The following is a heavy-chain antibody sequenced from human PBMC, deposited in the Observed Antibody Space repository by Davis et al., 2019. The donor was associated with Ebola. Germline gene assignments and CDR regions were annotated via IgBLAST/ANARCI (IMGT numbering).Heavy chain of an antibody. Sequence: SLKISCKGSGYSFTSYWIGWVRQAPGKGLEWVSGISWNSGSIGYADSVKGRFTISRDNAKNSLYLQMNSLRAEDTALYYCAKDSSTNYYYYYGMDVWGQGTTVTVSS. V-gene: IGHV3-9*01. CDR1: GYSFTSYW. D-gene: IGHD2-2*01. J-gene: IGHJ6*02. CDR3: AKDSSTNYYYYYGMDV. CDR2: ISWNSGSI.